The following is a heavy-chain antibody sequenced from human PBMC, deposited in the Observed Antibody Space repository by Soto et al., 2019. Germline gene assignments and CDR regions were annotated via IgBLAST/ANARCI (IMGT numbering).Heavy chain of an antibody. D-gene: IGHD6-13*01. Sequence: QVQLVESGGGVVQPGRSLRVSCAASGFTFSIYAMHWVRQAPGTGLEWVAVISYDGTKTYYADSVKGLFTISRDNSKNKVYLQMNSLRDEDTAVYYCAKERVPRSQWLIAAFDYWCQGTVVSVSP. V-gene: IGHV3-30*18. CDR2: ISYDGTKT. CDR3: AKERVPRSQWLIAAFDY. CDR1: GFTFSIYA. J-gene: IGHJ4*02.